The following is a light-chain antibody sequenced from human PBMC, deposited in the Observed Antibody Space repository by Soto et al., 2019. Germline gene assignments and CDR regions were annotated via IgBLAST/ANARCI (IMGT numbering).Light chain of an antibody. CDR2: SNN. Sequence: SVLTQPPSAAGTTGQDVTVSCSGSSSNIGSNTVTWYQQLPLTPPILLLYSNNLRSSGVPDRFSGSRSGTSAPLAISGLQSEHEADYYCATWDDRLNGSVFGSGTKVPVL. J-gene: IGLJ1*01. V-gene: IGLV1-44*01. CDR3: ATWDDRLNGSV. CDR1: SSNIGSNT.